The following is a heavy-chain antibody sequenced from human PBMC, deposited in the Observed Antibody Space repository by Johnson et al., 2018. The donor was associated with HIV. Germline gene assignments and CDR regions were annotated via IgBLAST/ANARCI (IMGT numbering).Heavy chain of an antibody. V-gene: IGHV3-30*18. D-gene: IGHD2-2*01. CDR3: AKDLGVVVPAAPGDAFDI. CDR1: GFTFSSYW. J-gene: IGHJ3*02. CDR2: ISYDGSNK. Sequence: QVQLVESGGGLVKPGGSLRLSCAASGFTFSSYWMSWVRQAPGKGLEWVAVISYDGSNKYYADSVKGRFTISRDNSKNTLYLQMNSLRAEDTAVYYCAKDLGVVVPAAPGDAFDIWGQGTMVTVSS.